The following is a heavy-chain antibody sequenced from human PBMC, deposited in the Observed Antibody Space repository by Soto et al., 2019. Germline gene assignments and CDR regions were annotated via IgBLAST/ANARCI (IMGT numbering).Heavy chain of an antibody. D-gene: IGHD2-2*01. V-gene: IGHV3-53*01. CDR3: AKSLSAIPGDS. Sequence: GGSLRLSCAASGFTVSSNYMSWVRQAPGKGLEWVSAIYSGGSTYYVDSVKGRFTISRDNAKSSLYLQMTSLRAEDTAVYHCAKSLSAIPGDSWGQGTLVTVSS. CDR1: GFTVSSNY. CDR2: IYSGGST. J-gene: IGHJ4*02.